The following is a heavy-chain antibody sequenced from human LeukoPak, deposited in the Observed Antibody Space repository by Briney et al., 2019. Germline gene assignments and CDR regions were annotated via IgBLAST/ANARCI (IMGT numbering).Heavy chain of an antibody. CDR3: ARITRGTYPRNSDY. V-gene: IGHV1-69*13. CDR2: IIPIFGTA. Sequence: SVKVSCKASGYTFTGYYMHWVRQAPGQGLEWMGGIIPIFGTANYAQKFQGRVTITADESTSTAYMELSSLRSEDTAVYYCARITRGTYPRNSDYWGQGTLVTVSS. J-gene: IGHJ4*02. D-gene: IGHD7-27*01. CDR1: GYTFTGYY.